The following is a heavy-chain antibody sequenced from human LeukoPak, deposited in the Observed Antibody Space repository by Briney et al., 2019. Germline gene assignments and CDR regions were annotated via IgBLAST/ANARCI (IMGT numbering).Heavy chain of an antibody. CDR2: ISDSGGST. Sequence: PGGSLRLSCSASVFTFPSYAMSWGRQAPGKVLNWVSAISDSGGSTYYADSVKGRFTISRDNSKNTLNLQMNSLRAEDTAVYYCAKRSDGYSGFDYWGQGTLVTLSS. J-gene: IGHJ4*02. CDR1: VFTFPSYA. CDR3: AKRSDGYSGFDY. V-gene: IGHV3-23*01. D-gene: IGHD5-18*01.